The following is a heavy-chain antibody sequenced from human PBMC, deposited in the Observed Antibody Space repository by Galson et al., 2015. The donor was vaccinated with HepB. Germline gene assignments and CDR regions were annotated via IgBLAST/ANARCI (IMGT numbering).Heavy chain of an antibody. CDR3: AREATTASNQGAFDI. D-gene: IGHD4-17*01. Sequence: SVKVSCKASGYTFSDYYLHWVRQAPGQGLEWMGRFNPNSGGTDYAQRFQGRVTLTRDTSISTAYMDLSSLISDDTAIYYCAREATTASNQGAFDIWGQGTMITVSS. J-gene: IGHJ3*02. CDR1: GYTFSDYY. V-gene: IGHV1-2*06. CDR2: FNPNSGGT.